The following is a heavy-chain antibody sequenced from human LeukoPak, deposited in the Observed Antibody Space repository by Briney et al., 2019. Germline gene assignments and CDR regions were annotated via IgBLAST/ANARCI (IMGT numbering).Heavy chain of an antibody. V-gene: IGHV3-23*01. J-gene: IGHJ3*01. CDR2: ISGSRDAT. CDR1: GFAFSRND. D-gene: IGHD2-15*01. CDR3: AKGGPGAFDF. Sequence: GGSLRLSCAASGFAFSRNDMFWVRQAPGKGLEWVSCISGSRDATYYADSVRGRFTISRDNSKNTVFLQMNSLRAEDTAIYLCAKGGPGAFDFWGQGTMVTVSS.